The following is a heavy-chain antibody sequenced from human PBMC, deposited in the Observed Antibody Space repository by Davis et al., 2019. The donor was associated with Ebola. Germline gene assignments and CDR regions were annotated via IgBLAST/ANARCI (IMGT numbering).Heavy chain of an antibody. J-gene: IGHJ4*02. Sequence: HSQTLSLTCAISGDSVSSVAWNWIRQSPSRGLEWLGRTYYTSKWNNDYADSVKSRININPDTSKNQLSLQLNSVTPEDTAVYYCARGWLRSGLDSWGQGTLVTVSS. CDR2: TYYTSKWNN. CDR3: ARGWLRSGLDS. D-gene: IGHD5-12*01. V-gene: IGHV6-1*01. CDR1: GDSVSSVA.